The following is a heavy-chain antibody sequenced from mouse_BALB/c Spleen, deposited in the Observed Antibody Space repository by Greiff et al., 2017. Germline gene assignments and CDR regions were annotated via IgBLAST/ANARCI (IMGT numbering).Heavy chain of an antibody. CDR3: ARSYDGGNAGTMDY. CDR1: GYSITSDYA. CDR2: ISYSGST. D-gene: IGHD2-12*01. J-gene: IGHJ4*01. Sequence: EVQLLESGPGLVKPSQSLSLTCTVTGYSITSDYAWNWIRQFPGNKLEWMGYISYSGSTSYNPSLKSRISITRDTSKNQFFLQLNSVTTEDTATYYCARSYDGGNAGTMDYWGQGTSVTVSS. V-gene: IGHV3-2*02.